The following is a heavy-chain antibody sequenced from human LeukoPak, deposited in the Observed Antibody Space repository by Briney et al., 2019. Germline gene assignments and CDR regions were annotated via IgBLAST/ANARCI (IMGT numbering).Heavy chain of an antibody. V-gene: IGHV1-18*01. CDR1: GYTFTSYG. D-gene: IGHD2-2*02. Sequence: ASVKVSCKASGYTFTSYGISWVRQAPGQGLEWMGWISAYNGNTNYAQKLQGRVTMTTDTSTSTAYMELRSLRSDDTAVYYCAREVVVVPAAIYYFDYWGQGTLVTVSS. CDR3: AREVVVVPAAIYYFDY. J-gene: IGHJ4*02. CDR2: ISAYNGNT.